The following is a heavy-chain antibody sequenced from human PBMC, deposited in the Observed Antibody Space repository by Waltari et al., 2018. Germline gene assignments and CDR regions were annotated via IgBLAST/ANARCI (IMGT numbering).Heavy chain of an antibody. V-gene: IGHV3-23*03. CDR2: IYSGGST. CDR3: AKVGRQNLLDY. J-gene: IGHJ4*02. CDR1: GFTFSSYA. Sequence: EVQLLESGGGLVKPGGSLRLSCAASGFTFSSYAMSWVRHAPGKGLEWVSVIYSGGSTYYADSVKGRFTISRDNSTNTLYLQMNSLRAEDTAVYYCAKVGRQNLLDYWGQGTLVTVSS.